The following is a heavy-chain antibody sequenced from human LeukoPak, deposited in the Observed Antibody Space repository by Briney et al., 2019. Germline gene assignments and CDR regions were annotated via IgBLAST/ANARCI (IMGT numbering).Heavy chain of an antibody. CDR1: GFTFSTYE. J-gene: IGHJ6*03. CDR3: TTASGSYYYYYYMDV. V-gene: IGHV3-15*01. Sequence: GGSLRLSCAASGFTFSTYELNWVRQAPGKGLEWVGRIKSKTDGGTTDYAAPVKGRFTLSRDDSKNTLYLQMNSLKTEDTAVYYCTTASGSYYYYYYMDVWGKGTTVTVSS. CDR2: IKSKTDGGTT. D-gene: IGHD1-26*01.